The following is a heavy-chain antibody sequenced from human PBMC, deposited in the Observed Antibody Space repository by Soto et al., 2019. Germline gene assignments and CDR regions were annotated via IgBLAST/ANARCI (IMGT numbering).Heavy chain of an antibody. J-gene: IGHJ5*02. D-gene: IGHD6-19*01. Sequence: SETLSLTCTVSGGSISSSSFYWGWIRQPPGKGLEWIGHMFYSGNTHYNPSLESRVTISVDTSKNQFSLKLSSVTAADTAVFYCARHYSSGSRNWFDPWGQGTLVTVSS. CDR2: MFYSGNT. CDR1: GGSISSSSFY. V-gene: IGHV4-39*01. CDR3: ARHYSSGSRNWFDP.